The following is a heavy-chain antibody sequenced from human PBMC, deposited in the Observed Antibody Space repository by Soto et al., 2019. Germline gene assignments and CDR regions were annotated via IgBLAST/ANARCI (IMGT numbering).Heavy chain of an antibody. CDR2: IIPIFGTA. V-gene: IGHV1-69*01. Sequence: QVQLVQSGAEVMKPGSSVKVSCKASGGTFSSYAISWVRQAPGQGLEWMGGIIPIFGTANYAQKFQGRVTITADESTSTAYMELSSLRSEDTAVYYCARDLERGTIFGVVSWFDPWGQGTLVTVSS. J-gene: IGHJ5*02. CDR1: GGTFSSYA. CDR3: ARDLERGTIFGVVSWFDP. D-gene: IGHD3-3*01.